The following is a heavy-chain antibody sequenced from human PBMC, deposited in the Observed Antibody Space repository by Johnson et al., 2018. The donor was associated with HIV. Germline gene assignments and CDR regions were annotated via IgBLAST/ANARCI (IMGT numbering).Heavy chain of an antibody. Sequence: VQLVESGGGVVQPGGSLRLSCAASGFTFDDYAMHWVRQAPGKGLEWVSGISWNSGSIGYADSVKGRFTISRDNAKNSLYLQMNSLRAEDTALYYCATTANNAFDIWGQGTMVTVSS. V-gene: IGHV3-9*01. J-gene: IGHJ3*02. CDR1: GFTFDDYA. CDR3: ATTANNAFDI. CDR2: ISWNSGSI. D-gene: IGHD5-18*01.